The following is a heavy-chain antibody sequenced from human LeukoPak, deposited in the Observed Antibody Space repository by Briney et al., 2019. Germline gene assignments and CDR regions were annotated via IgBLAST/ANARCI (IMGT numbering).Heavy chain of an antibody. D-gene: IGHD6-13*01. V-gene: IGHV4-34*01. CDR1: GGSFSGYY. CDR2: INHSGST. CDR3: ARGVGLGACWYGWVRYYFDY. J-gene: IGHJ4*02. Sequence: SETLSLTCAVYGGSFSGYYWSWIRQPPGKGLEWIGEINHSGSTNYNPSLKSRVTISVDTSKNQFSLKLSSVTAADTAVYYCARGVGLGACWYGWVRYYFDYWGQGTLVTVSS.